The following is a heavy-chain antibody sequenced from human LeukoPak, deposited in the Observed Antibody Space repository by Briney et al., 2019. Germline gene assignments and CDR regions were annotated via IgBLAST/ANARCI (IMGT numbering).Heavy chain of an antibody. D-gene: IGHD6-13*01. CDR3: ASKHEASSSSWYVHFDY. CDR2: INTGNGNT. J-gene: IGHJ4*02. V-gene: IGHV1-3*04. Sequence: GSVKVSCKASGYAFNSYGVHWVRQAPGQRLEWLGWINTGNGNTRYSQKFQGRVTITTDESTSTAYMELSSLRSEDTAVYYCASKHEASSSSWYVHFDYWGQGTLVTVSS. CDR1: GYAFNSYG.